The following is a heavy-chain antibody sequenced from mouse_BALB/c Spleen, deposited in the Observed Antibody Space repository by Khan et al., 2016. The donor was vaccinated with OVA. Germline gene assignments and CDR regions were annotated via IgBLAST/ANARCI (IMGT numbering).Heavy chain of an antibody. CDR3: ASHLTGSFAY. V-gene: IGHV5-6*01. D-gene: IGHD4-1*01. CDR1: GFTFSSYS. Sequence: EVQLQESGGDLVKPGGSLKLSCAASGFTFSSYSMSWVRRTPDKRLEWVASISSGGDYTYYPDIVKGRFTISRDNAKNTLYLQMSSLKSEDTAMYYCASHLTGSFAYWGQGTLVTVSA. CDR2: ISSGGDYT. J-gene: IGHJ3*01.